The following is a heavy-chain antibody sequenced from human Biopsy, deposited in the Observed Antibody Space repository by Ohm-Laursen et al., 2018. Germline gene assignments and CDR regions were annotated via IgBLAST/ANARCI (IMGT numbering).Heavy chain of an antibody. V-gene: IGHV2-70*11. CDR1: GFSLSARGMC. CDR2: VDWDDYK. Sequence: TQTLTPTCSFSGFSLSARGMCVSWIRQAPGKALEWLARVDWDDYKDYSASLQTKLSISKDTSNDQVVLTVNNVDPADTATYYCARTPILIVSAGLVYRHRRHLQGMDVWGQGITVTVS. CDR3: ARTPILIVSAGLVYRHRRHLQGMDV. D-gene: IGHD6-13*01. J-gene: IGHJ6*02.